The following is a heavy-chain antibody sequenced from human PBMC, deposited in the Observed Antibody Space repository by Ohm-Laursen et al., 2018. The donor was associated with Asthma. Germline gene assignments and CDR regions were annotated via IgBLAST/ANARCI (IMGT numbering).Heavy chain of an antibody. CDR1: GFTFRSYA. D-gene: IGHD3-3*01. CDR3: ARDRRMYYDFWSGYYSYYYYGMDV. Sequence: SLRLSCAASGFTFRSYAMHWVRQAPGKGLEWVAVISYDGSNKYYADSVKGRFTISRDNSKNTLYLQMNSLRAEDTAVYYCARDRRMYYDFWSGYYSYYYYGMDVWGQGTTVTVSS. CDR2: ISYDGSNK. V-gene: IGHV3-30*04. J-gene: IGHJ6*02.